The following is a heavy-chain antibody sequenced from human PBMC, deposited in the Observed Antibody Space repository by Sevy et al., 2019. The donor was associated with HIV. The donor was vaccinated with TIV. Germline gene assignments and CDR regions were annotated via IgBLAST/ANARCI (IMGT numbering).Heavy chain of an antibody. Sequence: ASVKVSCKASGYTFTSYGINWVRQAPGQGLEWMGWISAYNGNTNYAQKLQGRVTMTTDTSTSTAYMELRSLRSDDTAVYYCARFGVAGRRDPRETYYYYGMDVWGQGTTVTVSS. CDR1: GYTFTSYG. CDR3: ARFGVAGRRDPRETYYYYGMDV. V-gene: IGHV1-18*01. D-gene: IGHD6-19*01. J-gene: IGHJ6*02. CDR2: ISAYNGNT.